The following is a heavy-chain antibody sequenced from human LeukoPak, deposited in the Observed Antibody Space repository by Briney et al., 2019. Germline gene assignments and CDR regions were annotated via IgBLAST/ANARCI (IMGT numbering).Heavy chain of an antibody. CDR2: IYYSGST. CDR3: AKSDYYGASGY. Sequence: PSETLSLTCTVSGGSISSYYWNWIRQSPGKGLEWIGYIYYSGSTSYNPSLKSRVTISVDTFRNQFSLKLMSVTAADTAIYYCAKSDYYGASGYWGQGTLVTVSS. CDR1: GGSISSYY. V-gene: IGHV4-59*01. D-gene: IGHD3-10*01. J-gene: IGHJ4*02.